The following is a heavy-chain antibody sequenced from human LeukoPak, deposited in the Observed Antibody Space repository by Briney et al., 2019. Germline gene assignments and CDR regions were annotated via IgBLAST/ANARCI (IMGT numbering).Heavy chain of an antibody. CDR1: GFTFSRYT. J-gene: IGHJ4*02. V-gene: IGHV3-30-3*01. D-gene: IGHD5-18*01. Sequence: GRSLRLSCAASGFTFSRYTMHWVRQGPGKGLEWVAVISYDGSNKYYADSVKGRFTISRDNSKNTLYLQMNSLRAEDTAVYYCARDRGYTYGHPFDYWGQGTLVTVFS. CDR3: ARDRGYTYGHPFDY. CDR2: ISYDGSNK.